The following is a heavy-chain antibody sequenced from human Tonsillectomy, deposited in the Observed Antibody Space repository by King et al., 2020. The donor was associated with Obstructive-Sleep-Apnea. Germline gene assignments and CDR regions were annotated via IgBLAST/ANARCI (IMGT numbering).Heavy chain of an antibody. Sequence: HVQLQQSGPGLVKPSQTLSLTCAISGDSVSSNNAAWNWIRQSPSRGLEWLGRTYYRSKWYNNYAVSVKSRISINPETSKNQFSLQLNSVTPEDTAVYYCAREGGKQWLVGYQYYGMDVWGQGTTVTVSS. D-gene: IGHD6-19*01. CDR1: GDSVSSNNAA. V-gene: IGHV6-1*01. J-gene: IGHJ6*02. CDR2: TYYRSKWYN. CDR3: AREGGKQWLVGYQYYGMDV.